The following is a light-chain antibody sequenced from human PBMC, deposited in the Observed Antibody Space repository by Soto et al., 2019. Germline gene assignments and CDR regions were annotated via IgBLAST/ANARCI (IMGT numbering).Light chain of an antibody. CDR3: TQSTQLPPT. V-gene: IGKV2D-29*02. CDR2: EVS. J-gene: IGKJ5*01. CDR1: QTLLHITGETF. Sequence: DVVMTQSPLSLSLAPGRPASISCKYSQTLLHITGETFLFWYLQKPGQSPQLLIYEVSTRVSGVPDRFSGSGSGTDFTLEISRVETDDVGIYYCTQSTQLPPTFGQGTRLEIK.